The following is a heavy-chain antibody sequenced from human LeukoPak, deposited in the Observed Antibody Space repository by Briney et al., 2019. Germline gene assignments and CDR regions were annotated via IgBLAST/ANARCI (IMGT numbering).Heavy chain of an antibody. V-gene: IGHV4-34*01. Sequence: SETLSLTCTVSGGSISSYYWSWIRQPPGKGLEWIGEINHSGSTNYNPSLKSRVTISVDTSKNQFSLKLSSVTAADTAVYYCARRYKSITIFGVVINRRNWFDPWGQGTLVTVSS. D-gene: IGHD3-3*01. CDR2: INHSGST. J-gene: IGHJ5*02. CDR1: GGSISSYY. CDR3: ARRYKSITIFGVVINRRNWFDP.